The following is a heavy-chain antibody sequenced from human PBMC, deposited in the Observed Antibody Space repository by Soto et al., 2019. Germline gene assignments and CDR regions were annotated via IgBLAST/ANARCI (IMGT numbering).Heavy chain of an antibody. CDR2: IKQDGSEK. CDR1: GFTFSSYW. CDR3: ARHPPRGNYYYYYYMDV. J-gene: IGHJ6*03. Sequence: GGSLRLSCAASGFTFSSYWMSWVRRAPGKGLEWVANIKQDGSEKYYVDSVKGRFTISRDNAKNSLYLQMNSLRAEDTAVYYCARHPPRGNYYYYYYMDVWGKGTTVTVSS. V-gene: IGHV3-7*03. D-gene: IGHD1-26*01.